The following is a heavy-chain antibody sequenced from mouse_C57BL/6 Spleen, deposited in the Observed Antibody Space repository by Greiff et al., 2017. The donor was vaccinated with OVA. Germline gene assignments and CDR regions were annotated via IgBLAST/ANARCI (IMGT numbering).Heavy chain of an antibody. J-gene: IGHJ4*01. D-gene: IGHD2-3*01. CDR3: AREGYEHMDY. V-gene: IGHV1-55*01. CDR1: GYTFTSYW. Sequence: QVHVKQPGAELVKPGASVKMSCKASGYTFTSYWITWVKQRPGQGLEWIGDIYPGSGSTNYNEKFKSKATLTVDTSSSTAYMQLSSLTSEDSAVYYCAREGYEHMDYWGQGTSVTVSS. CDR2: IYPGSGST.